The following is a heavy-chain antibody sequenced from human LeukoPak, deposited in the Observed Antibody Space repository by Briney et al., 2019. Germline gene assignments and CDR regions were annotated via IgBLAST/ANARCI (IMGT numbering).Heavy chain of an antibody. J-gene: IGHJ3*02. Sequence: GGSLRLSCAASGFTFSSYWMHWVRQAPGKGLGWVSRINSDGSSTSYADSVKGRFTISRDNAKNTLYLQMNSLRAEDTAVYYCARDIFSGSFDAFDIWGQGTMVTVSS. D-gene: IGHD1-26*01. CDR2: INSDGSST. CDR3: ARDIFSGSFDAFDI. CDR1: GFTFSSYW. V-gene: IGHV3-74*01.